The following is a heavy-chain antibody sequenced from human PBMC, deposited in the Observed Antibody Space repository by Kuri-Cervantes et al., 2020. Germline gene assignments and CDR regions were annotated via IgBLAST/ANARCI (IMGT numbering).Heavy chain of an antibody. CDR1: GGSISSGDYY. CDR2: IYYSGST. D-gene: IGHD3-22*01. J-gene: IGHJ4*02. Sequence: LRLSCTVSGGSISSGDYYWSWIRRPPGKGLEWIGYIYYSGSTYYNPSLKSRVTISVDTSKNQFSLKLSSVTAADTAVYYCARELTYYYDSSGSAGGDYWGQGTLVTVSS. CDR3: ARELTYYYDSSGSAGGDY. V-gene: IGHV4-30-4*01.